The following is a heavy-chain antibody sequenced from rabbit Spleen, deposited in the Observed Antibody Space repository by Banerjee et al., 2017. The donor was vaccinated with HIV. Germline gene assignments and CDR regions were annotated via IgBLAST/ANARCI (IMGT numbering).Heavy chain of an antibody. Sequence: QSLEESGGDLVKPGGTLTLTCTASGFSFSGNDYMCGVRQAPGKGLEWISCIAGGSSGFTHSATWAKGRFTVSKTSSPTVTLQMSSLTVADTATYFCARDTSSSFSSYGMDLWGPGTLVTVS. J-gene: IGHJ6*01. CDR1: GFSFSGNDY. CDR3: ARDTSSSFSSYGMDL. CDR2: IAGGSSGFT. V-gene: IGHV1S40*01. D-gene: IGHD1-1*01.